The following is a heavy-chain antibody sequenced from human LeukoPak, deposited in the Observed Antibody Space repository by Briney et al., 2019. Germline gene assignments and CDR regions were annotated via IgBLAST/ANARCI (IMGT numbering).Heavy chain of an antibody. CDR1: GYTFTNYG. V-gene: IGHV1-18*01. Sequence: GASVKVSCKASGYTFTNYGISWVRQAPGQGLEWLGWINTYNGNTNYAQKFQGRVTMTTDTSPSTDYMELRSLRSDDTAVYYCARVVLDHYYDSSGYLGTLDYWGQGTLVTVSS. D-gene: IGHD3-22*01. CDR3: ARVVLDHYYDSSGYLGTLDY. J-gene: IGHJ4*02. CDR2: INTYNGNT.